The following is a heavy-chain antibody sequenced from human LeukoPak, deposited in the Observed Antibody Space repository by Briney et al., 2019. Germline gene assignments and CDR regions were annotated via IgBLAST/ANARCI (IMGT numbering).Heavy chain of an antibody. V-gene: IGHV3-21*04. D-gene: IGHD6-19*01. CDR1: GFTFSSYS. CDR2: ISSSSSYI. J-gene: IGHJ5*02. Sequence: GGSLRLSCAASGFTFSSYSMNWVRQAPGKGLEWVSSISSSSSYIYYADSVKGRFTISRDNAKNSLYLQMNSLRAEDTAVYYCATAGPARRPTVADNAVSWFDPWGQGTLVTVSS. CDR3: ATAGPARRPTVADNAVSWFDP.